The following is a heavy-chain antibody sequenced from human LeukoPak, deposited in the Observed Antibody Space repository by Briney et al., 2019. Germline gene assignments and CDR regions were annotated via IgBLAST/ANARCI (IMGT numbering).Heavy chain of an antibody. CDR3: ARSCSGGSCYDYYYMDV. J-gene: IGHJ6*03. Sequence: TSETLSLTCTVSGGSISSYYWSWIRQPPGKGLEWIGYIYYSGSTNYNPSLKSRVTISVDTSKNQFPLKLSSVTAADTAVYYCARSCSGGSCYDYYYMDVWGKGTTVTVSS. D-gene: IGHD2-15*01. V-gene: IGHV4-59*01. CDR1: GGSISSYY. CDR2: IYYSGST.